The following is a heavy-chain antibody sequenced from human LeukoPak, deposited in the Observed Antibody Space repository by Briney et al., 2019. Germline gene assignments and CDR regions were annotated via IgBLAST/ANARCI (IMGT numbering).Heavy chain of an antibody. CDR3: ARWLLVRGGLDY. CDR2: IYSGGST. D-gene: IGHD3-10*01. Sequence: GGSLRLSCAASGFTVSSNYMSWVRQAPGKGLEWVSVIYSGGSTYYADSVKGRFTISRDNSKNTLYLQMNSLRAEDTAVYCCARWLLVRGGLDYWGQGTLVTVSS. CDR1: GFTVSSNY. V-gene: IGHV3-66*01. J-gene: IGHJ4*02.